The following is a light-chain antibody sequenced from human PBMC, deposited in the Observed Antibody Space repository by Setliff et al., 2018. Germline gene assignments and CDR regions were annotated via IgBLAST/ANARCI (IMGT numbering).Light chain of an antibody. J-gene: IGLJ1*01. CDR1: SSDIGAYDH. V-gene: IGLV2-8*01. CDR3: SSYAGTYIYV. CDR2: DVN. Sequence: QSALAQPASVSGSPGQSITISCTGASSDIGAYDHVAWYQHHPGKAPKLIIFDVNKRPSGVPDRFSGSKSGNTASLTVSGLQADDEADYYCSSYAGTYIYVFATGTKVTVL.